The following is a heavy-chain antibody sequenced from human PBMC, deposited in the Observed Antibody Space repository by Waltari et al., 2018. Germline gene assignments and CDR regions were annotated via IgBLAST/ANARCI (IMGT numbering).Heavy chain of an antibody. V-gene: IGHV3-23*01. Sequence: EVQLLESGGGLVQPGGSLRLSCEVSGFTLRAHPRSWVRQPPGKGLEWVSAITGIGNIHYADSVRGRFTISRDISQNTVFLQLSSLRAEDTALYYCARDVPPATAGTMFDYRGRGTLVTVSS. J-gene: IGHJ4*02. D-gene: IGHD6-19*01. CDR1: GFTLRAHP. CDR3: ARDVPPATAGTMFDY. CDR2: ITGIGNI.